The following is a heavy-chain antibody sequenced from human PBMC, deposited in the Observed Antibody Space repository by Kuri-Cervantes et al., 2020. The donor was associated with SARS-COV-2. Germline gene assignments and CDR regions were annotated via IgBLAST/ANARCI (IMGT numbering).Heavy chain of an antibody. CDR1: GGTFSSYA. CDR2: IIPIFGTA. CDR3: ARGMDIVVVPAAIEGGGWYYYMDV. D-gene: IGHD2-2*02. V-gene: IGHV1-69*05. Sequence: SVKVSCKASGGTFSSYAISWVRQAPGQGLEWMGGIIPIFGTANYAQKFQGRVTITTGESTSTAYMELSSLRSEDTAVYYCARGMDIVVVPAAIEGGGWYYYMDVWGKGTTVTVSS. J-gene: IGHJ6*03.